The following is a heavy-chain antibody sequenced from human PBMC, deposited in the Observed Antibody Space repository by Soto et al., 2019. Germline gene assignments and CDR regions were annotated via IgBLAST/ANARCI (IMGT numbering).Heavy chain of an antibody. CDR3: ARDQSRGVLWFGDPPVGYGMDV. CDR2: ISAYNGNT. J-gene: IGHJ6*02. V-gene: IGHV1-18*01. D-gene: IGHD3-10*01. CDR1: GYTFTSYG. Sequence: QVQLVQSGAEVKKPGASVKVSCKASGYTFTSYGISWVRQAPGQGLEWMGWISAYNGNTNYAQKLQGRVTMTTDTSTSTAYMELRSLRSDDTAVYYCARDQSRGVLWFGDPPVGYGMDVWGQGTTVTVSS.